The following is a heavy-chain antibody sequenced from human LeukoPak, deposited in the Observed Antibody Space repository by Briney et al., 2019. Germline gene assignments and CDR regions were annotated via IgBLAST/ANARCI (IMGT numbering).Heavy chain of an antibody. Sequence: GGSLRLSCAASSLSFSRTGIHWVRQRPVKGREWVAFIGYEGNKRYYADSVKGRFTISRDNSKNTLYLQMNSLRAEDTAVYYCAKDGGLLWFGELPRTFYYMDVWGKGTTVTVSS. CDR2: IGYEGNKR. J-gene: IGHJ6*03. D-gene: IGHD3-10*01. CDR3: AKDGGLLWFGELPRTFYYMDV. V-gene: IGHV3-30*02. CDR1: SLSFSRTG.